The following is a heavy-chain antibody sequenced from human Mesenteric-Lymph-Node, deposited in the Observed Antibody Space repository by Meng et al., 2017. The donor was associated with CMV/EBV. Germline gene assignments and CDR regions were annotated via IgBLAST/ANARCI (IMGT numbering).Heavy chain of an antibody. CDR1: GGSFSGYY. Sequence: QDKLPQWGARPLKPSEPLSVTCAFYGGSFSGYYWNWIRQSPEKGLEWIGEINHSGSTTYNPSFTSRIIISVDTSTNQISLNMSSVTAADTAVYYCARGSSYDILTGYFDYWGQGALVTVSS. D-gene: IGHD3-9*01. CDR2: INHSGST. CDR3: ARGSSYDILTGYFDY. V-gene: IGHV4-34*02. J-gene: IGHJ4*02.